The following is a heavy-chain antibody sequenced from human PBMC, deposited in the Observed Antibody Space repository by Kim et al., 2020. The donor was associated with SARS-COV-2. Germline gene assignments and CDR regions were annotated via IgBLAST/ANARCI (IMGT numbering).Heavy chain of an antibody. J-gene: IGHJ6*02. CDR3: ARERYSGYDFGMDV. V-gene: IGHV3-66*01. D-gene: IGHD5-12*01. CDR2: IYSGGST. CDR1: GFTVSSNY. Sequence: GGSLRLSCAASGFTVSSNYMSWVRQAPGKGLEWVSVIYSGGSTYYADSVKGRFTISRDNSKNTLYLQMKRLRAEDTAVYYSARERYSGYDFGMDVWGQGT.